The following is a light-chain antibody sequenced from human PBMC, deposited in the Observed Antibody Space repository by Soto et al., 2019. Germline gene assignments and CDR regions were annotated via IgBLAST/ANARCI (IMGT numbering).Light chain of an antibody. J-gene: IGKJ5*01. CDR3: QQYGSSPPNT. Sequence: EIVLTQSPGTLSLSPGERATLSCRASQSVSSTYLAWYQQKPGQAPRLLIYGASRRATGIPDRFSGSGSGTDFSLNISRLEPEDFAVYYCQQYGSSPPNTFGQGTRLEIK. CDR1: QSVSSTY. V-gene: IGKV3-20*01. CDR2: GAS.